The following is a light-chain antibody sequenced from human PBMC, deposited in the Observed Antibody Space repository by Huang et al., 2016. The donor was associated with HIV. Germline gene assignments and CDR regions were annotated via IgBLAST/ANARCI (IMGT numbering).Light chain of an antibody. CDR2: DTS. Sequence: EIVMTQSPATLSVSPGGGATLSCRASQNVRSNLAWYQQTPGQAPRLLSYDTSTRASGVPARVSGSGSGTEFTLTISGRQSEDFAVYYCQQYDNWPPGLTFGGGTKVEI. CDR3: QQYDNWPPGLT. CDR1: QNVRSN. J-gene: IGKJ4*01. V-gene: IGKV3D-15*01.